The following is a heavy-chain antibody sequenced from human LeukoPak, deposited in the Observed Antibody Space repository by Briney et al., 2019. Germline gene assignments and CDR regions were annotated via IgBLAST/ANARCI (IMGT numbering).Heavy chain of an antibody. CDR1: GFTFSNYY. J-gene: IGHJ6*03. CDR3: ARDTTYYYDSSGYYPGYMDV. D-gene: IGHD3-22*01. CDR2: IKQDGSER. V-gene: IGHV3-7*01. Sequence: GGSLRLSCAASGFTFSNYYMSWVRRAPGKGLEWVANIKQDGSERFYGDSVTGRFTISRDNAKNSLYLQMNSLRAEDTAVYYCARDTTYYYDSSGYYPGYMDVWGKGTTVTISS.